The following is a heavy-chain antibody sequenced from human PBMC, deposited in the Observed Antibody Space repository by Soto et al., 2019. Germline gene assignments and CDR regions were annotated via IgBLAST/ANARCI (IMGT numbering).Heavy chain of an antibody. J-gene: IGHJ6*02. Sequence: GGSLRLSCAASGFTFSSYAMSWVRQAPGKGLEWVSAISGSGGSTYYADSVKGRFTISRDNSKNTLYLQMNSLRAEDTAVYYCAKARGWEPRGYYYYGMDVWGQGTTVTVSS. CDR3: AKARGWEPRGYYYYGMDV. CDR1: GFTFSSYA. CDR2: ISGSGGST. V-gene: IGHV3-23*01. D-gene: IGHD1-26*01.